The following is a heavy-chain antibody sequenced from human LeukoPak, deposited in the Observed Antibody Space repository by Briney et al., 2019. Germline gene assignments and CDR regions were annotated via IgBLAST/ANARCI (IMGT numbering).Heavy chain of an antibody. CDR1: GGSISSGGYS. D-gene: IGHD3-22*01. Sequence: SETLSLTCAVSGGSISSGGYSWSWIRQPPGKGLEWIGYIYHSGSTYYNPSLKSRVTISVDRSKNQFSLKLSSVTAADTAVYYCARGDSGYCFDYWGQGTLVTVSS. J-gene: IGHJ4*02. V-gene: IGHV4-30-2*01. CDR2: IYHSGST. CDR3: ARGDSGYCFDY.